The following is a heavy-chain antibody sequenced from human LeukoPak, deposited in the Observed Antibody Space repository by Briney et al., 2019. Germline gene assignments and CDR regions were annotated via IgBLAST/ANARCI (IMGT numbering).Heavy chain of an antibody. Sequence: SHTLSLTCTVSGGSISSGSYYWSWIRQPAGKGLEWIGRIYTSGSTNYNPSLKSRVTISVDTSKNQFSLKLSSVTAADTAVYYCARDVGDTVYYYYGMDVWGQGTTVTVSS. CDR1: GGSISSGSYY. D-gene: IGHD1-26*01. V-gene: IGHV4-61*02. CDR2: IYTSGST. J-gene: IGHJ6*02. CDR3: ARDVGDTVYYYYGMDV.